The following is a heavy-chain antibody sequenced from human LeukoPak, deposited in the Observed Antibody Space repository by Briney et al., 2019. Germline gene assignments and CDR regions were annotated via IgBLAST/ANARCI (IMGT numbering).Heavy chain of an antibody. CDR1: GYTFTSYY. J-gene: IGHJ4*02. D-gene: IGHD2-15*01. Sequence: GASVKVSCKASGYTFTSYYMHWVRQAPGQGLEWMGIINPSGGSTSYAQKFQGRVTMTRDTSTSTVYMERSSLRSEDTAVYYCARDQFCSGGSCYLFDYWGQGTLVTVSS. CDR3: ARDQFCSGGSCYLFDY. CDR2: INPSGGST. V-gene: IGHV1-46*01.